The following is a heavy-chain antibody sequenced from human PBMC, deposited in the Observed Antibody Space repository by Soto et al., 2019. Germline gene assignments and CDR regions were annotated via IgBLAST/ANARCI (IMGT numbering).Heavy chain of an antibody. J-gene: IGHJ5*02. CDR3: ARAMVVTQNWFDP. V-gene: IGHV4-30-4*01. CDR1: GGSISSGDYY. Sequence: QVQLHESGPGLVKPSQTLSLTCTVSGGSISSGDYYWSWIRQPPGKGLEWIGYIYYSGSTYYNPSLKSRVTISVDTSKNQFSLKLSSVTAADTDVYYCARAMVVTQNWFDPWGQGTLVTVSS. CDR2: IYYSGST. D-gene: IGHD2-21*02.